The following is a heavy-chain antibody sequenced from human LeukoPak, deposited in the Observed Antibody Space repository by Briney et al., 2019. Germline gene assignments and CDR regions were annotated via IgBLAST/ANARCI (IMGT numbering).Heavy chain of an antibody. CDR1: GFTFSSHS. D-gene: IGHD4-17*01. CDR3: ARAAVTTGHAFDI. J-gene: IGHJ3*02. Sequence: GGSLRLSCAASGFTFSSHSMNWVRQAPGKGLEWISYITTSGGAKNYADSVKGRFTISRDNSKNTLYLQMNSLRAEDTAVYYCARAAVTTGHAFDIWGQGTMVTVSS. V-gene: IGHV3-48*01. CDR2: ITTSGGAK.